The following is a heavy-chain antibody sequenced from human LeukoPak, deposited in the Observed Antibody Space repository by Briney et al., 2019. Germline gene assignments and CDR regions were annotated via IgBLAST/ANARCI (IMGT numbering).Heavy chain of an antibody. D-gene: IGHD2-2*02. J-gene: IGHJ6*03. CDR1: GGTFSSYA. CDR2: IIPIFGTA. V-gene: IGHV1-69*13. Sequence: SVKVSCKASGGTFSSYAISWVRQAPGQGLEWMGGIIPIFGTANYAQKFQGRVTITADESTSTAYMELSSLRSEDTAVYYCARERCSSTSCYTNYYYYMDVWGKGTTVTVSS. CDR3: ARERCSSTSCYTNYYYYMDV.